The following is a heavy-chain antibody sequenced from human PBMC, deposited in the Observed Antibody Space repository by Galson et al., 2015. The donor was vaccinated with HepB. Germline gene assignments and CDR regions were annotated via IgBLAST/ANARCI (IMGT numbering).Heavy chain of an antibody. Sequence: LRLSCAASGFTVSRNYMSWVRQAPGKGLEWVSVIYSSGRIDYADSAKGRFTISRDNAKSSLYLQMNSLRAEDTAVYYCARERGSIFSQLYYFDYWGQGALVTVSS. D-gene: IGHD3-16*01. V-gene: IGHV3-66*01. CDR3: ARERGSIFSQLYYFDY. CDR1: GFTVSRNY. J-gene: IGHJ4*02. CDR2: IYSSGRI.